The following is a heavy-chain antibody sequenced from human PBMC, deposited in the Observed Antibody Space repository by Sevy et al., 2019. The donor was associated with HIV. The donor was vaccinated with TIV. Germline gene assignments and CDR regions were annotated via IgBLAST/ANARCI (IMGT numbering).Heavy chain of an antibody. CDR3: AKLPSTVMFREKGY. D-gene: IGHD3-10*01. Sequence: GGSLRLSCAASGFTFTNYAMNWVRQAPGKGLEWVSGISDSGDTTHYAESVKGRFTISRDNSKKTVPLQMSSLRAEDTAIYYCAKLPSTVMFREKGYWGQGTRVTVSS. J-gene: IGHJ4*02. V-gene: IGHV3-23*01. CDR1: GFTFTNYA. CDR2: ISDSGDTT.